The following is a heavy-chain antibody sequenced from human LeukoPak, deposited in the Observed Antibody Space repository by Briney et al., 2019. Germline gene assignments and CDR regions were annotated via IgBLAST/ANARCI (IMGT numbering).Heavy chain of an antibody. V-gene: IGHV3-74*01. CDR1: GFTFSSYS. D-gene: IGHD3-9*01. Sequence: GGSLRLSCAASGFTFSSYSMNWVRQAPGKGLVWVSRINSDGSSTSYADSVKGRFTISRDNAKNTLYLQMNSLRAEDTAVYYCAREGVDDSSLLTNWGQGTLVTVSS. CDR3: AREGVDDSSLLTN. CDR2: INSDGSST. J-gene: IGHJ4*02.